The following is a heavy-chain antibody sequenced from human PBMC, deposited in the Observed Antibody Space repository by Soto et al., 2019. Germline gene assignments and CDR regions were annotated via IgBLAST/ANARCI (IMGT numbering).Heavy chain of an antibody. V-gene: IGHV3-7*03. D-gene: IGHD6-19*01. CDR2: IKQDGREK. CDR3: ESEVAGPFDP. Sequence: XGSLRLACAASGFSFSSYCMSWVRQAPGKGLEWVANIKQDGREKYYVDSVKGRFTISRDNAKNSLYLQMNSLRAEDTAAYYCESEVAGPFDPWGQGTQVTVSS. J-gene: IGHJ5*02. CDR1: GFSFSSYC.